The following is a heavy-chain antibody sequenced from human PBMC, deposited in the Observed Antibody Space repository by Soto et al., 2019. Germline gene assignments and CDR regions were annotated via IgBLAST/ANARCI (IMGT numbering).Heavy chain of an antibody. CDR3: ASRPGGDHPYFDY. D-gene: IGHD4-17*01. Sequence: EVQLVESGGGLIQPGGSLRLSCAASDFNVSNNYMSWVRQAPGKGLEWVSLIYSGGRTSYADSVKGRFTISRDNSKNTLYLQMNRLRDADTAIYYCASRPGGDHPYFDYWGQETQVTVSS. V-gene: IGHV3-53*01. CDR1: DFNVSNNY. J-gene: IGHJ4*02. CDR2: IYSGGRT.